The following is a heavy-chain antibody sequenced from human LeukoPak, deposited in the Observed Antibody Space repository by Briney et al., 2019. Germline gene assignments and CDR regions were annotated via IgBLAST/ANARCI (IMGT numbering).Heavy chain of an antibody. V-gene: IGHV3-30*02. Sequence: PGGSLRLSCATSGFTFSSYGMHWVRQAPGKGLEWVAFIRYDGSNKYYADSVKGRFTISRDNSKNTLYLQMNSLRTEDTAVYYCARVGSSPSLFSYNWFDPWGQGTLVTVAS. D-gene: IGHD2-2*01. J-gene: IGHJ5*02. CDR1: GFTFSSYG. CDR2: IRYDGSNK. CDR3: ARVGSSPSLFSYNWFDP.